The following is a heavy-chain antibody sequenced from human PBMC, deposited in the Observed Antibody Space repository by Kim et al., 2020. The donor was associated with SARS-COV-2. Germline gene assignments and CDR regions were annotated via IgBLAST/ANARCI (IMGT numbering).Heavy chain of an antibody. CDR2: ISYDGNNK. D-gene: IGHD3-22*01. J-gene: IGHJ4*02. CDR1: GFSFSGYG. V-gene: IGHV3-30*03. CDR3: VRGGYYYLDDY. Sequence: GGSLRLSCAASGFSFSGYGMHWVRQAPGKGLDWVTLISYDGNNKYYAYSVKGRFTVSRDSSKNTLYLQMNSLRAEDTAIYYCVRGGYYYLDDYWGQGTLVTVSS.